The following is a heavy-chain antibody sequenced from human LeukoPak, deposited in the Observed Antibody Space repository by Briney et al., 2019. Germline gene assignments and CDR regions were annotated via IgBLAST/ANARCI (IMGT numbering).Heavy chain of an antibody. V-gene: IGHV4-38-2*02. Sequence: PSETLSLTCTVSGSSISSGYYWGWIRQPPGKGLEWIGSIYHSGSTYYNPSLKSRVTISVDTSKNQFSLKLSSVTAADTAVYYCARKRRIAVVDSYFQHWGQGTLVTVSS. CDR1: GSSISSGYY. CDR3: ARKRRIAVVDSYFQH. J-gene: IGHJ1*01. CDR2: IYHSGST. D-gene: IGHD6-19*01.